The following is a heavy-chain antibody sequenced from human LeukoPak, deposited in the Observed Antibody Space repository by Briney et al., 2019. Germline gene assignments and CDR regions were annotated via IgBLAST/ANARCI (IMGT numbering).Heavy chain of an antibody. J-gene: IGHJ6*03. D-gene: IGHD2/OR15-2a*01. V-gene: IGHV5-51*01. CDR2: IYPGDSDT. CDR3: ARTNSSLYYYMDV. Sequence: GESLKISCKGSGYSFTSYWIGWVRQMPGKGLEWMGIIYPGDSDTRYSPSFQGQVTISADKSISTVYLQWSSLKASDTAMYYCARTNSSLYYYMDVWGKGTTVTVSS. CDR1: GYSFTSYW.